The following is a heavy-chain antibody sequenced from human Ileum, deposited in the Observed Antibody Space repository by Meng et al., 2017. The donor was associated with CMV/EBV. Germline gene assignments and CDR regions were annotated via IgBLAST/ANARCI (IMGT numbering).Heavy chain of an antibody. CDR3: AKDGRAAAHPYYFDY. CDR2: ISGSSGDT. V-gene: IGHV3-23*01. J-gene: IGHJ4*02. CDR1: RFTFRDYA. D-gene: IGHD6-13*01. Sequence: GESLKISCAASRFTFRDYAMTWVRQAPGKGLEWVSGISGSSGDTYFADSVKGRFTISRDNSKNTLYLQMDSLRAEDTAVYYCAKDGRAAAHPYYFDYWGQGTLVTVSS.